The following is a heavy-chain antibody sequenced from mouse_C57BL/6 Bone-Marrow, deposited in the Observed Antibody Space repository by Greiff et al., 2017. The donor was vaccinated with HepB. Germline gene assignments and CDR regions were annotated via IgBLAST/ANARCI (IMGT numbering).Heavy chain of an antibody. Sequence: QVQLQQSGAELVKPGASVKMSCKASGYTFTSYWITWVKQRPGQGLEWIGDIYPGSGSTNYNEKFKSKATLTVDTSSSTACMQLSSLSSEDSAVYYCARWELLLRDYWGQGTTLTVSS. CDR1: GYTFTSYW. V-gene: IGHV1-55*01. J-gene: IGHJ2*01. CDR3: ARWELLLRDY. D-gene: IGHD1-1*01. CDR2: IYPGSGST.